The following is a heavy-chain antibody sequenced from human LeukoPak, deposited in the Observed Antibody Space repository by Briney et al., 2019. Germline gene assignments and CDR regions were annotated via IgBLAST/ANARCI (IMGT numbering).Heavy chain of an antibody. CDR2: INDNGAKT. Sequence: GGSLRLSCAASGFPFYDYAMSWVRQPPGKGLEWVSGINDNGAKTFYADSVKGRLTISRDNSRSTLYLQMNNLRADDTAVYYCAKGHGVVTFNELFSWGQGTLVTVSS. CDR1: GFPFYDYA. V-gene: IGHV3-23*01. J-gene: IGHJ4*02. D-gene: IGHD2-21*02. CDR3: AKGHGVVTFNELFS.